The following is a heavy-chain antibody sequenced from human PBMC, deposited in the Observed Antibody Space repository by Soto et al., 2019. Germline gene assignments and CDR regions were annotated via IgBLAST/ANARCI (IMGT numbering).Heavy chain of an antibody. CDR3: ARSQGSSTSLEIYYYYYYGMDV. Sequence: QVQLVQSGAEVKKPGSSVKVSCKASGGTFSSYAISWVRQAPGQGLEWMGGIIPISGTANYAQKFQGRVTITADESTSTAYMELGSLRSEDTAVYYCARSQGSSTSLEIYYYYYYGMDVWGQGTTVIVSS. J-gene: IGHJ6*02. D-gene: IGHD2-2*01. V-gene: IGHV1-69*01. CDR1: GGTFSSYA. CDR2: IIPISGTA.